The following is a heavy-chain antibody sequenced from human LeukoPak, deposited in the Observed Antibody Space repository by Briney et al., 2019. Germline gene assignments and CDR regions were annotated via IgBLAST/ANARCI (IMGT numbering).Heavy chain of an antibody. CDR1: GYTFTSYG. D-gene: IGHD3-22*01. V-gene: IGHV1-18*01. CDR3: AGGGDYYDSSGYYFSAFDI. Sequence: GASVKVSCKASGYTFTSYGISWVRQAPGQGLEWMGWISAYNGNTNYAQKLQGRVTMTTDTSTSTAYMELRSLRSDDTAVYYCAGGGDYYDSSGYYFSAFDIWGQGTVVTVSS. CDR2: ISAYNGNT. J-gene: IGHJ3*02.